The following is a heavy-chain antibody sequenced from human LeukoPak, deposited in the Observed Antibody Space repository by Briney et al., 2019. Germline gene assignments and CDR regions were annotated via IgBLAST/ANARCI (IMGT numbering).Heavy chain of an antibody. D-gene: IGHD2-2*02. CDR1: GFTFSSYA. Sequence: GGSLRLSCAASGFTFSSYAMHWVRQAPGKGLEWVAVISYDGSNKYYADSVKGRFTISRDNSKNTLYLQMNSLRAEDTAVYYCARDSPIVVVPAAISVVGDSSGYFDYWGQGTLVTVSS. CDR3: ARDSPIVVVPAAISVVGDSSGYFDY. J-gene: IGHJ4*02. V-gene: IGHV3-30-3*01. CDR2: ISYDGSNK.